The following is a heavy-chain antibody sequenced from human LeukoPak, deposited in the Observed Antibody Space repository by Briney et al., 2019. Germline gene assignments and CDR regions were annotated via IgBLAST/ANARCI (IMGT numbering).Heavy chain of an antibody. J-gene: IGHJ4*02. CDR2: INPSGGSP. Sequence: ASVKASCKASGYTFTSYYIHWVRQAPGQRLEWMGVINPSGGSPSYAQKFQGRVTVTRDTSTSTIYMELSSLRSEDTAVYYCARKSVANPFDYWGQGTLVTVSS. V-gene: IGHV1-46*01. CDR1: GYTFTSYY. CDR3: ARKSVANPFDY. D-gene: IGHD6-6*01.